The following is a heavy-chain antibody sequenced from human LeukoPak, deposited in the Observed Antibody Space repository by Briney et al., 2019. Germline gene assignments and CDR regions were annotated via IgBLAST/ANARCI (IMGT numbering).Heavy chain of an antibody. D-gene: IGHD2-2*01. V-gene: IGHV1-18*01. Sequence: ASVKVSCKASGYTFTSYGIIWVRQAPGQGLEWMGWISAYNGNTNYAQKLQGRVTMTTDTPTSTAYMELRSLRSDDTAVYYCPRGIPIVVVPAAIRDYYYYYYMDVWGKGTTVTVSS. CDR1: GYTFTSYG. CDR3: PRGIPIVVVPAAIRDYYYYYYMDV. J-gene: IGHJ6*03. CDR2: ISAYNGNT.